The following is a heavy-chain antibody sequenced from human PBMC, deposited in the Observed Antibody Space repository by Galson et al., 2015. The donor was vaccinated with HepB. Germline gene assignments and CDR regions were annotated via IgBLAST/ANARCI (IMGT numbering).Heavy chain of an antibody. V-gene: IGHV4-59*01. Sequence: ETLSLTCTVSGGSISSYYWSWIRQPPGKGLEWVGYIYYSGSTNYNPSLKSRVTISVDTSKNQFSLKLSSVTAADTAVYYCARGVYDSSGYSRSEYFQHWGQGTLVTVSS. D-gene: IGHD3-22*01. CDR1: GGSISSYY. CDR3: ARGVYDSSGYSRSEYFQH. CDR2: IYYSGST. J-gene: IGHJ1*01.